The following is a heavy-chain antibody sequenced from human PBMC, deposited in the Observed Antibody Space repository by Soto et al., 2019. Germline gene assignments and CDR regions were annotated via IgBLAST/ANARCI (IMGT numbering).Heavy chain of an antibody. CDR2: IIPILGTA. CDR1: GGTFSSYA. Sequence: SVKVSCKASGGTFSSYAISWVRQAPGQGLEWMGGIIPILGTANYAQKFQGRVTITADESKSTAYMELSSLRSEDTAVYYCARWIIETYYYYDSSGHHAAFDIWGQGTMVTVSS. CDR3: ARWIIETYYYYDSSGHHAAFDI. V-gene: IGHV1-69*13. J-gene: IGHJ3*02. D-gene: IGHD3-22*01.